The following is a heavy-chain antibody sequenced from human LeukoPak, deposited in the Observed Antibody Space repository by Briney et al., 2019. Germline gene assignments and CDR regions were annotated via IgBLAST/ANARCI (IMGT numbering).Heavy chain of an antibody. CDR2: IKQDGSEK. Sequence: GGSLRLSCAASGFTFSSYWMSWVRQAPGKGLEWVANIKQDGSEKYYVDSVKGRFTISGDNAKNSLYLQMNSLRAEDTAVYYCARDRSRLVPYDVFDIGGKGKRVPFS. D-gene: IGHD3-16*01. CDR1: GFTFSSYW. J-gene: IGHJ3*02. V-gene: IGHV3-7*01. CDR3: ARDRSRLVPYDVFDI.